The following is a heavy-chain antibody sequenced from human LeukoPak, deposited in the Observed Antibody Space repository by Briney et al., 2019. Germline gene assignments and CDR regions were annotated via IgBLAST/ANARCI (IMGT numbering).Heavy chain of an antibody. CDR2: INPNSGGT. CDR3: ARDLEGYCSGGSCYNLVGFDY. CDR1: GYTFTGYY. Sequence: VASVNVSCKASGYTFTGYYMHWVRQAPGQGLEWMGWINPNSGGTNYAQKFQGWVTMTRDTSISTAYMELSRLRSDDTAVYYCARDLEGYCSGGSCYNLVGFDYWGQGTLVTVSS. D-gene: IGHD2-15*01. V-gene: IGHV1-2*04. J-gene: IGHJ4*02.